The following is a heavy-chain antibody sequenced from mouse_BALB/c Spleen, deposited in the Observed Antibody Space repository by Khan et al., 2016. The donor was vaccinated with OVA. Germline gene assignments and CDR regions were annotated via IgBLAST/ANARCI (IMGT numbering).Heavy chain of an antibody. Sequence: EVELVESGGGLVKPGGSLKVSCAAGGFAFSSYDMSWVRQTPEKRLEWVGSISSGGGITSYPDTVKGRFTSSRDNANNTLYLKMSSLKSEDTAMHSGARQSGRAWAMDYWGQGTSVTVSS. J-gene: IGHJ4*01. D-gene: IGHD3-1*01. CDR1: GFAFSSYD. V-gene: IGHV5-12-1*01. CDR2: ISSGGGIT. CDR3: ARQSGRAWAMDY.